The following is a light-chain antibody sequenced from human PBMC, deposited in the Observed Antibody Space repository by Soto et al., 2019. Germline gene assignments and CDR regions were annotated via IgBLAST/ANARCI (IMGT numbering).Light chain of an antibody. CDR3: QQYNIWWA. Sequence: EIVMTQSPATLSVSPGERATLSCRASQSVSNNLAWYQKKPGQAPRLRIYGASTRAPGIPAGFSGSRSGTEFTPAISIVQSEDFAVYYCQQYNIWWAFGQGTKVELK. CDR2: GAS. V-gene: IGKV3-15*01. J-gene: IGKJ1*01. CDR1: QSVSNN.